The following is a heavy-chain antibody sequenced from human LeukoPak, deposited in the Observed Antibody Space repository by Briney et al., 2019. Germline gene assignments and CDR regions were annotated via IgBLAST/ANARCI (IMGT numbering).Heavy chain of an antibody. J-gene: IGHJ3*02. Sequence: SVKVSCKDSRYPLNNYSINWVRQPPGQGLEWMGWISPYNNKRHFARKFQGRLTLTTDTSTNTASMELGRLRSADTAVYYCAKDTGWLKLGHGAIDIWGQGTMVTVSS. V-gene: IGHV1-18*01. CDR3: AKDTGWLKLGHGAIDI. CDR2: ISPYNNKR. D-gene: IGHD6-19*01. CDR1: RYPLNNYS.